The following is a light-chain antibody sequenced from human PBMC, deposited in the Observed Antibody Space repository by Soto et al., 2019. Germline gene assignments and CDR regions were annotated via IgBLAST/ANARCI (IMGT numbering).Light chain of an antibody. Sequence: EIVLTQSPGTLSLSPGERATLSCRTSQTLSSSFLAWYQQTPGQAPRLLIYDTSTRAIDIPARFSGSGSGTDSTLTISSLEPEDFSVYYCQQRYNWPITFGQGTRLEIK. V-gene: IGKV3D-20*02. J-gene: IGKJ5*01. CDR2: DTS. CDR3: QQRYNWPIT. CDR1: QTLSSSF.